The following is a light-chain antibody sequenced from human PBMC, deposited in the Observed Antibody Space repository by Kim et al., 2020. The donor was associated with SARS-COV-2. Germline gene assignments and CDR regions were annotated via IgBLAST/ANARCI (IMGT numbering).Light chain of an antibody. V-gene: IGKV1-16*01. CDR1: QGFSNY. CDR3: QQYNTYPWT. CDR2: GAS. Sequence: AAVGDRVTITWRARQGFSNYVAWFQQEPGKAPKSLIFGASSLQAGVPSRFSGSGSGTDFTLTISSLQPDDFSTYYCQQYNTYPWTFGQGTQVDIK. J-gene: IGKJ1*01.